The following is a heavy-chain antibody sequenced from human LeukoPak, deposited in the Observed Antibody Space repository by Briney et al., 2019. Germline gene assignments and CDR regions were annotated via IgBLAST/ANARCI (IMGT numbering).Heavy chain of an antibody. D-gene: IGHD3-9*01. CDR2: ISGSGGSR. CDR3: ARDPASWFSHPYERDYYFDY. J-gene: IGHJ4*02. CDR1: GFTFSTYG. Sequence: GGTLRLSCAASGFTFSTYGMSWVRQAPGKGLEWVSGISGSGGSRFYTGSVKGRFTISRDNAKNSLYLQMNSLRAEDTAVYYCARDPASWFSHPYERDYYFDYWGQGTLVTVSS. V-gene: IGHV3-23*01.